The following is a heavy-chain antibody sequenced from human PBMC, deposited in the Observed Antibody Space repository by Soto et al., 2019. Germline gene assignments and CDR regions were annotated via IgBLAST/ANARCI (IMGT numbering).Heavy chain of an antibody. CDR1: GYTFTGYY. Sequence: QVQLVQSGAEVKKPGASVKVSCKASGYTFTGYYMHWVRQAPGQGLEWMGWINPNSGGTNYAQKSQGWVTMTRDTSISTAYMELSRLRSDDTAVYYFARERDYDFWSGPFSYGMDVWGQGTTVTVSS. J-gene: IGHJ6*02. D-gene: IGHD3-3*01. CDR2: INPNSGGT. V-gene: IGHV1-2*04. CDR3: ARERDYDFWSGPFSYGMDV.